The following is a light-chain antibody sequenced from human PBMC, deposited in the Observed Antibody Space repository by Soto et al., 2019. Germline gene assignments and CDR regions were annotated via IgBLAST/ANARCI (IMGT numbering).Light chain of an antibody. J-gene: IGKJ5*01. CDR3: QQRGKWPST. CDR1: QSIGLA. Sequence: EIVLTQAPATLSLSPGERATLSCRASQSIGLAIAWYQHKPGQAPRLLIFDASQRATGIPARFRGSGSGTDLTISISSIEPEDFAVYYCQQRGKWPSTFGPGTRLEI. V-gene: IGKV3-11*01. CDR2: DAS.